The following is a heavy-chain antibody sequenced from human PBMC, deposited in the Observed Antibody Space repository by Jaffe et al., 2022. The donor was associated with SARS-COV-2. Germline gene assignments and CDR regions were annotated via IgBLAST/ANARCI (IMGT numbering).Heavy chain of an antibody. CDR3: ARPMRGLMTDAFDV. D-gene: IGHD3-10*01. CDR1: GFTFSNYA. Sequence: EVQLVESGGGLGQPGGSLRLSCAASGFTFSNYAMSWVRQAPGKGPEGVAVIGASGFSAEYADSVKGRFTISRDNSKNTLYLQMDSLSAEDMAIYYCARPMRGLMTDAFDVWGQGTVVTISS. V-gene: IGHV3-23*04. CDR2: IGASGFSA. J-gene: IGHJ3*01.